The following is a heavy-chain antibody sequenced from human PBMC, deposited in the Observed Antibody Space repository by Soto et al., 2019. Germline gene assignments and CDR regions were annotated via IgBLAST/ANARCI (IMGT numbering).Heavy chain of an antibody. J-gene: IGHJ4*02. V-gene: IGHV4-39*01. CDR2: IYYSGST. CDR1: GGSISSSSYY. D-gene: IGHD3-16*02. Sequence: SETLSLTCTVSGGSISSSSYYWGWIRQPPGKGLEWIGSIYYSGSTYYNPSLKSRATISVDTSKNQFSLKLSSVTAADTAVYYCARLRPTGRYYFDCWGQGTLVTVSS. CDR3: ARLRPTGRYYFDC.